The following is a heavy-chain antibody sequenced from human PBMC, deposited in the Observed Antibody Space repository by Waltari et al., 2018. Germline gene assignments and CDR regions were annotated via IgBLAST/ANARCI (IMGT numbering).Heavy chain of an antibody. CDR2: IIPILGRA. J-gene: IGHJ6*03. D-gene: IGHD1-1*01. Sequence: QVQLVQSGAEVKKPGSSVKVSCKASGGTFSSYAISWVRQAPGQGLEWMGGIIPILGRANYAQKFQGRVTITAVKSTSTAYMELSSLRSEDTAVYYCASAGDGNDVGGYYYYMDVWGKGTTVTVSS. CDR3: ASAGDGNDVGGYYYYMDV. CDR1: GGTFSSYA. V-gene: IGHV1-69*10.